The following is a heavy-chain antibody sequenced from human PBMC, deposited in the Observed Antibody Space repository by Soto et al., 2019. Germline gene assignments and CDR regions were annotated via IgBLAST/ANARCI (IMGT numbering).Heavy chain of an antibody. CDR2: ISSSSSTI. V-gene: IGHV3-48*01. Sequence: GSLRLSCAASGFTFSSYSMNWVRQAPGKGLEWVSYISSSSSTIYYADSVKGRFTISRDNAKNSLYLQMSSLRAEDTAVYYCARDYVGFRGIYWGQGTLVTVSS. CDR3: ARDYVGFRGIY. D-gene: IGHD3-10*01. CDR1: GFTFSSYS. J-gene: IGHJ4*02.